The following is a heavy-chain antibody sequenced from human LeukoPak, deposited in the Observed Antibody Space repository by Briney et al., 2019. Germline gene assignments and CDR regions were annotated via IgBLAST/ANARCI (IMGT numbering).Heavy chain of an antibody. CDR1: GFTFSSHS. D-gene: IGHD3-16*01. J-gene: IGHJ4*02. V-gene: IGHV3-7*05. CDR3: ATGGGAFDY. Sequence: GGSLRLSCAASGFTFSSHSMSWVRQAPGKGLEWVATIKQDGSEKYYVDSVEGRLTISRDNAKNSLSLQMNSLRAEDTAVYYCATGGGAFDYWGQGTLVIVSS. CDR2: IKQDGSEK.